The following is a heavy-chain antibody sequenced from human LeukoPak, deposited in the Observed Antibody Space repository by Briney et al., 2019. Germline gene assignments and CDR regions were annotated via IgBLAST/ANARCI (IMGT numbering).Heavy chain of an antibody. V-gene: IGHV4-61*01. CDR1: GYSISSGYY. Sequence: PSETLSLTCTASGYSISSGYYWSWIRQPPGKGLEWIGYIYYSGNTNYNPSLKSRVTISVDTSMNQFSLRLSSVTAADTAVYYCARCSGGSCSWFDPWGQGTLVTVSS. CDR2: IYYSGNT. CDR3: ARCSGGSCSWFDP. D-gene: IGHD2-15*01. J-gene: IGHJ5*02.